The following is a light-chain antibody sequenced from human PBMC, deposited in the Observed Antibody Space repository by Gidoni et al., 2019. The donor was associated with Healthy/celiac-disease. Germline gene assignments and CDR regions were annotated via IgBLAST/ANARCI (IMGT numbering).Light chain of an antibody. CDR3: SSYTSSSTLVV. V-gene: IGLV2-14*01. J-gene: IGLJ2*01. Sequence: QSALSQPASVSVSPGQSITISCTGTSSDVGGYNYVSWYQQHPGKAPKLMIYDVSNRPSGGSNRFSGSKSGNTASLTISGLQAEDEADYYCSSYTSSSTLVVFGGGTKLTVL. CDR2: DVS. CDR1: SSDVGGYNY.